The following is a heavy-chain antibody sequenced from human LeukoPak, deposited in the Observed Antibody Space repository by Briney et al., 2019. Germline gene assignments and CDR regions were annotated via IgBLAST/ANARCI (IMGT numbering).Heavy chain of an antibody. CDR2: MNPNSGNT. CDR1: GYTFTSYD. J-gene: IGHJ6*03. Sequence: ASVKVSCKAPGYTFTSYDINWVRQATGQGLEWMGWMNPNSGNTGYAQKFQGRVTITRNTSISTAYMELSSLRSEDTAVYYCARSVDYAYYMDVWGKGTTVTISS. CDR3: ARSVDYAYYMDV. D-gene: IGHD4-17*01. V-gene: IGHV1-8*03.